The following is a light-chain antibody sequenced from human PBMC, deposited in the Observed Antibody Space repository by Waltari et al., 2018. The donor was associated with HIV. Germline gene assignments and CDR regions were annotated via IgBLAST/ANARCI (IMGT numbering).Light chain of an antibody. V-gene: IGKV1-39*01. J-gene: IGKJ2*01. CDR2: GAS. Sequence: DIQMTQPPSPLSASAGDRATITCRASQNINTNLNWYQQRPGKAPRLLIFGASRLQSGVPSRFSGSGSGTDFTLTISTMQPEDFAIYYCQQTYSSPRYTFGQGTKLDIK. CDR1: QNINTN. CDR3: QQTYSSPRYT.